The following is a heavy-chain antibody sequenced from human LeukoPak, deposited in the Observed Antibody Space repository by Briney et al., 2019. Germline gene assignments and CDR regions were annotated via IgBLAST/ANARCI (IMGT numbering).Heavy chain of an antibody. CDR1: GFTFSGYA. CDR2: ISYDGTNK. J-gene: IGHJ4*02. D-gene: IGHD2-15*01. CDR3: ARGEGLLGYCSGGSCYPSDY. Sequence: PGRSLRLSCAASGFTFSGYAMHWVRQAPGKGLEWVAVISYDGTNKYYADSVKGRFTISRDNSKNTLYLQMNSLRAEDTAIYYCARGEGLLGYCSGGSCYPSDYWGQGTLVTVSS. V-gene: IGHV3-30*04.